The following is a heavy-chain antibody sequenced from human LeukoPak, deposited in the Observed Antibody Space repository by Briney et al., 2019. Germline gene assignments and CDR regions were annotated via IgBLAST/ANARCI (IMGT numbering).Heavy chain of an antibody. CDR2: ISYDGSNK. Sequence: GGSLRLSCAASGFTFSSYGMHWVRQAPGKGLEWVAVISYDGSNKYYADSVKGRFTISRDNSKNTLYLQMNSLRAEDTAVYYCAKDPRELLSCPDYWGQGTLVTVSS. J-gene: IGHJ4*02. V-gene: IGHV3-30*18. CDR1: GFTFSSYG. D-gene: IGHD1-26*01. CDR3: AKDPRELLSCPDY.